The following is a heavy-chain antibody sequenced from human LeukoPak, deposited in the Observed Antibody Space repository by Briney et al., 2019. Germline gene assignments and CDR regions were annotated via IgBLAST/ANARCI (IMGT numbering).Heavy chain of an antibody. D-gene: IGHD6-13*01. V-gene: IGHV3-23*01. J-gene: IGHJ4*02. CDR2: TSGSGCST. CDR3: ARVGSSWYYFDY. CDR1: GLTFSSYD. Sequence: PGGCVSLSCAASGLTFSSYDMSGLRQAPAKGLEGVSGTSGSGCSTYYADSVKGRFTISRDNSKNTLYLQMNSLRAEDTAVYYCARVGSSWYYFDYWGQGDLVTVSS.